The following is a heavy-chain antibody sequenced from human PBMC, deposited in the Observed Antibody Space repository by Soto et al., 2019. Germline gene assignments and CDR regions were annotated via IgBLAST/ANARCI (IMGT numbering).Heavy chain of an antibody. V-gene: IGHV3-11*01. CDR2: IRSSGTTT. J-gene: IGHJ6*03. CDR1: GFTLNDYH. Sequence: QVQLVGSGGGLVRPGGSLRLSCAASGFTLNDYHMNWIRQAPGKGLEWVSYIRSSGTTTFYADSVKGRFTVSWDNANNSLLLQMNSLRAEDTAVYYCARLRYSSSSRYHMDVWGKGTTVTVS. D-gene: IGHD6-6*01. CDR3: ARLRYSSSSRYHMDV.